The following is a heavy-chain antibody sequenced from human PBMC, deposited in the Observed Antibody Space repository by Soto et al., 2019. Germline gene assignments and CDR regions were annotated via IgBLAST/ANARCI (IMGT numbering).Heavy chain of an antibody. CDR1: GGSISSGGYS. Sequence: SETLSLTCAVSGGSISSGGYSWSWIRQPPGKGLEWIGYIYHSGSTYYNPSLKSRVTISVDRSKNQFSLKLSSVTAADTAVYYCARGLGYCSGGSCSAYYFDYWGQGTLVTVSS. CDR2: IYHSGST. V-gene: IGHV4-30-2*01. D-gene: IGHD2-15*01. CDR3: ARGLGYCSGGSCSAYYFDY. J-gene: IGHJ4*02.